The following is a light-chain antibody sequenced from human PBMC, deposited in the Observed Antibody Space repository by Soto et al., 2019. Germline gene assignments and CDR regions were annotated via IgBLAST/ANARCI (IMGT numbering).Light chain of an antibody. CDR2: DVN. V-gene: IGLV2-11*01. CDR3: SSYTSSSTRI. Sequence: QSALAQPRSVSGSPGQSVTISCLGTGGDVAGYDYVSWYQQHPGKAPKLLIYDVNKRPSGVPDRFSGSKSGNTASLTISGLQAEDEADYYCSSYTSSSTRIFGTGTKVTVL. CDR1: GGDVAGYDY. J-gene: IGLJ1*01.